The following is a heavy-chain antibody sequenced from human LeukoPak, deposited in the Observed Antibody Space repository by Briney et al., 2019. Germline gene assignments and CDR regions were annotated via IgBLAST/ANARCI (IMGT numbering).Heavy chain of an antibody. J-gene: IGHJ4*02. Sequence: SVKVSCKASGGTFSSYAISWVRQAPGQGLEWMGGIIPIFGTSNYAQKFQGRVTITADESTSTAYMELSSLRSEDTAVYYCARYYSCWYYFDYWGQGTLATVS. CDR3: ARYYSCWYYFDY. CDR2: IIPIFGTS. D-gene: IGHD6-19*01. V-gene: IGHV1-69*13. CDR1: GGTFSSYA.